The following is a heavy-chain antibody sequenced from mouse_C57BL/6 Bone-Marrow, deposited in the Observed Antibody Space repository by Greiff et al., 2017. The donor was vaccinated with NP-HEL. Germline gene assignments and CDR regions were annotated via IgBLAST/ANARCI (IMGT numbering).Heavy chain of an antibody. J-gene: IGHJ2*01. V-gene: IGHV5-17*01. Sequence: EVKLVESGGGLVKPGGSLKLSCAASGFTFSDYGMHWVRQAPEKGLEWVAYISSGSSTIYYADTVKGRFTISRDNAKNTLFLRMTSLRYEDTALYYCASESSRYFDYWGQGTTLTVSS. D-gene: IGHD3-1*01. CDR1: GFTFSDYG. CDR3: ASESSRYFDY. CDR2: ISSGSSTI.